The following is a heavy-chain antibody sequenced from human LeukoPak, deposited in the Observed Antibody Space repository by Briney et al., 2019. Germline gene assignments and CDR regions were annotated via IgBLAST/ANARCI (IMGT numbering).Heavy chain of an antibody. D-gene: IGHD4-17*01. V-gene: IGHV3-53*01. J-gene: IGHJ4*02. CDR2: IYSGGTT. CDR1: GFTVSSNY. Sequence: GGSLRLSCAASGFTVSSNYMSWVRQAPGKGLEWVSVIYSGGTTNYADSVKGRFTISRDNSKNTLFLQMNSLRVEDTAVYYCARGRYYFDYWGQGTLVTVSS. CDR3: ARGRYYFDY.